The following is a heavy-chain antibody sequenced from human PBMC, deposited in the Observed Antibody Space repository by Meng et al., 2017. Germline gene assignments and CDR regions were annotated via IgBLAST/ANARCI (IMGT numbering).Heavy chain of an antibody. D-gene: IGHD3-22*01. CDR1: RFTFSNAW. CDR2: IKSKSDGGTT. V-gene: IGHV3-15*05. CDR3: ARGGEDYDSSGYYQS. Sequence: GESLKISCAASRFTFSNAWMNWVRQAPGKGLEWVGRIKSKSDGGTTDYAAPVKGRFSISRDDSKNTLHLQMNSLRAEDTAVYYCARGGEDYDSSGYYQSWGQGTLVTVSS. J-gene: IGHJ5*02.